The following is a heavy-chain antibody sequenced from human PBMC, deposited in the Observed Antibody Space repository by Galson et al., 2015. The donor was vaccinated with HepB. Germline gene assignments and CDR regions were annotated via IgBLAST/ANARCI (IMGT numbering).Heavy chain of an antibody. J-gene: IGHJ3*02. CDR1: GFTFSSYS. D-gene: IGHD2-21*02. CDR3: ARDAAYCGGDCHDAFDI. V-gene: IGHV3-21*01. Sequence: SLRLSCAASGFTFSSYSMNWVRQAPGKGLEWVSSISSSSSYIYYADSVKGRFTISRDNAKNSLYPQMNSLRAEDTAVYYCARDAAYCGGDCHDAFDIWGQGTMVTVSS. CDR2: ISSSSSYI.